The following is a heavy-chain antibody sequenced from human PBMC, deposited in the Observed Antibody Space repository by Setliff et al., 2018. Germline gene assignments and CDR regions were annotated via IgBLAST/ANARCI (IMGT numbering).Heavy chain of an antibody. CDR3: ARTGTYRYFDS. V-gene: IGHV4-39*01. CDR2: IYDSGSS. CDR1: GGSVSNSGFF. J-gene: IGHJ4*02. Sequence: PSETLSLTCTVSGGSVSNSGFFWGWLRQAPGKGLEWIGNIYDSGSSNYNASLKSRLIITRDTSKNQISLKLTSVTAADTAVYYCARTGTYRYFDSWGQGTLVTVSS. D-gene: IGHD1-1*01.